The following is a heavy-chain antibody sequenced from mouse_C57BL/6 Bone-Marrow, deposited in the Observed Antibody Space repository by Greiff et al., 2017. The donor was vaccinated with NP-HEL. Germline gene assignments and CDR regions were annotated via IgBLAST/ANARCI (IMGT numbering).Heavy chain of an antibody. D-gene: IGHD2-4*01. Sequence: VQGVESGPELVKPGASVKISCKASGYSFTSYYIHWVKQRPGQGLEWIGWIYPGSGNTKYNEKFKGKATLTADTASSTAYMQLSSLTSEDSAVYYCARDDYERYFDVWGTGTTVTVSS. CDR1: GYSFTSYY. J-gene: IGHJ1*03. V-gene: IGHV1-66*01. CDR3: ARDDYERYFDV. CDR2: IYPGSGNT.